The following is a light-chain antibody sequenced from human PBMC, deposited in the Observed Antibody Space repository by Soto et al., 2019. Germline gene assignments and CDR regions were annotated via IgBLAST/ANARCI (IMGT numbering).Light chain of an antibody. CDR3: HQYNSYSRT. Sequence: IQMTQSPSTLSAFVVCIFTITFRASQSIGRWLDWYQQKQGKATKLLIYKESSLESGVPSRFSGSGSGTELNLTISSLQPDDFATYYCHQYNSYSRTFGQGTKVDI. CDR1: QSIGRW. V-gene: IGKV1-5*03. J-gene: IGKJ1*01. CDR2: KES.